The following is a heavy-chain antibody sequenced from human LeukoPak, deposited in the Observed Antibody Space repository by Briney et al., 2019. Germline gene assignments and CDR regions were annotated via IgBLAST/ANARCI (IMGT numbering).Heavy chain of an antibody. Sequence: SETLSLTCTVSGGSISSYYWSWIRQPPGKGLEWIGYIYYSGSTNYNPSLKSRVTMSVDTSKNQFSLKLNSVTAADTAVYYCARWDVVGVLAYDYWGQGTLVTVSS. J-gene: IGHJ4*02. CDR1: GGSISSYY. CDR3: ARWDVVGVLAYDY. CDR2: IYYSGST. D-gene: IGHD2-21*01. V-gene: IGHV4-59*12.